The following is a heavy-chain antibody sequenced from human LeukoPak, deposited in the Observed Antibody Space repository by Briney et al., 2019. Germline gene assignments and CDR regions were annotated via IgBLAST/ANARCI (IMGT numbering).Heavy chain of an antibody. Sequence: SETLSLTCAVYGGSFSGYYWSWIRQPPGKGLEWIGEINHSGSTNYNPSLKSRVTMSVDTSKNQFSLKLSSVTAADTAVHYCARDDIVVVPADKLYDFWSCYSHYYYYMDVWGKGTTVTVSS. CDR1: GGSFSGYY. CDR3: ARDDIVVVPADKLYDFWSCYSHYYYYMDV. CDR2: INHSGST. D-gene: IGHD2-2*01. V-gene: IGHV4-34*01. J-gene: IGHJ6*03.